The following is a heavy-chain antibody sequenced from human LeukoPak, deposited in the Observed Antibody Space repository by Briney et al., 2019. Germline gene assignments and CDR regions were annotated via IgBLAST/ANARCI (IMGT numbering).Heavy chain of an antibody. CDR2: IYHSGST. J-gene: IGHJ4*02. CDR1: GGSISSYY. Sequence: ASETLSLTCTVSGGSISSYYWSWIRQPPGKGLEWIGYIYHSGSTNYNPSLKSRVTISVDTSKNHFSLKLRSVTAADTAVYYCARGKSSRWYYFDYWGRGTLVTVYS. V-gene: IGHV4-59*01. CDR3: ARGKSSRWYYFDY. D-gene: IGHD6-13*01.